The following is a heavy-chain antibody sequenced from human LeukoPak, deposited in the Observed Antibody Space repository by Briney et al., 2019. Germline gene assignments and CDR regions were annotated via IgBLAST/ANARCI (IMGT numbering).Heavy chain of an antibody. Sequence: SETLSLTCAVYGGSFSGYYWNWIRKPPGKGLEWIGEINQSGSTNYNPSLKSRVTISIDTSKNQFSLKVSSVTAADTAVYYCARGVAARPFYFYYYMDVWDTGTTVTFSS. CDR1: GGSFSGYY. V-gene: IGHV4-34*01. CDR2: INQSGST. CDR3: ARGVAARPFYFYYYMDV. J-gene: IGHJ6*03. D-gene: IGHD6-6*01.